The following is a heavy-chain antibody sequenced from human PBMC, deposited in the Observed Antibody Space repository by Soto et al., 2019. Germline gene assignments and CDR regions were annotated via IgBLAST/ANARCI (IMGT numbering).Heavy chain of an antibody. CDR3: ASDKITGLFDY. D-gene: IGHD2-8*02. J-gene: IGHJ4*02. CDR2: INHSGST. CDR1: GGSFSGYY. V-gene: IGHV4-34*01. Sequence: QVQLQQWGAGLLKPSETLSLTCAVYGGSFSGYYWTWIRQPPGAGLEWIGEINHSGSTNYNTSLTSPFTMSVDTSKHQFSLKLTSVTAADSAVYYCASDKITGLFDYWGQGTLVTVSS.